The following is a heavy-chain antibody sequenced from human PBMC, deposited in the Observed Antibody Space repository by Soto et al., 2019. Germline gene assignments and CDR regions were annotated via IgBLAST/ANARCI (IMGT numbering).Heavy chain of an antibody. CDR1: GGSISSSNW. D-gene: IGHD3-9*01. CDR2: IYHSGST. V-gene: IGHV4-4*02. CDR3: ARVKVLRYFDWYRTGDYYYGMDV. Sequence: SETLSLTCAVSGGSISSSNWWSWVRQPPGKGLEWIGEIYHSGSTNYNPSLKSRVTISVDKSKNQFSLKLSSVTAADTAVYYCARVKVLRYFDWYRTGDYYYGMDVWGQGTTVTVSS. J-gene: IGHJ6*02.